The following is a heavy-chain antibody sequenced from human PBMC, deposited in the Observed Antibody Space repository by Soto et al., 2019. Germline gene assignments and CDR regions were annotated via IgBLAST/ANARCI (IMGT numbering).Heavy chain of an antibody. CDR3: ARALLSHSYDRGGYDSYFHAMDV. J-gene: IGHJ6*02. CDR2: IIPISETT. D-gene: IGHD3-22*01. V-gene: IGHV1-69*06. Sequence: QVQLVQSGAEVKKPGSSVKVSCKASGGTFSSLDINWVRQAPGQGLEWMGGIIPISETTNYAQIFQGRVSIVADKSTSTAYMELSRLRSEDTAVYYCARALLSHSYDRGGYDSYFHAMDVWGQGTPVTVSS. CDR1: GGTFSSLD.